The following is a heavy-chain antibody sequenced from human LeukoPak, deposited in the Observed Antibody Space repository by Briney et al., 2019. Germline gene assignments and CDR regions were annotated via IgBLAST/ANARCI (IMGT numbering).Heavy chain of an antibody. J-gene: IGHJ3*02. Sequence: PGGSLRLSCAASGFTFSSYSMNWVRQAPGKGLEWVSYISSSSSTIYYADSVKGRFTISRDNAKNSLYLQMNSLRAEDTAVYYCARDLEVAGIDAFDIWGQGTMVTVSS. V-gene: IGHV3-48*04. CDR3: ARDLEVAGIDAFDI. D-gene: IGHD6-19*01. CDR2: ISSSSSTI. CDR1: GFTFSSYS.